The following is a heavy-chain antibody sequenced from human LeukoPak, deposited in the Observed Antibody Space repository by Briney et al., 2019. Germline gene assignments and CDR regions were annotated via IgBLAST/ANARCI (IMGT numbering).Heavy chain of an antibody. V-gene: IGHV1-18*01. CDR1: GCTFTSYG. D-gene: IGHD3-22*01. Sequence: ASVKVSCKASGCTFTSYGISWVRQAPGQGLEWMGWISAYNGNTNYAQKLQGRVTMTTDTSTSTAYMELRSLRSDDTAVYYCARVIVESEYYYDSSGYRANWFDPWGQGTLVTVSS. CDR2: ISAYNGNT. CDR3: ARVIVESEYYYDSSGYRANWFDP. J-gene: IGHJ5*02.